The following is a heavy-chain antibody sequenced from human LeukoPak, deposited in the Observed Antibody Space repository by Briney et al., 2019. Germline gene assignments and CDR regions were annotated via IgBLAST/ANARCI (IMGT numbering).Heavy chain of an antibody. Sequence: PGRSLRLSCAASEFTFSTYGMRWVRQAPGKGLEWVAVISYDGSYKFYADSVKGRFTISRDNSKNTLYLQMNSLRAEDTAVYYCAVYCSGGCYSGLVWGQGTLVTVSS. CDR1: EFTFSTYG. V-gene: IGHV3-30*03. CDR2: ISYDGSYK. CDR3: AVYCSGGCYSGLV. J-gene: IGHJ4*02. D-gene: IGHD2-21*02.